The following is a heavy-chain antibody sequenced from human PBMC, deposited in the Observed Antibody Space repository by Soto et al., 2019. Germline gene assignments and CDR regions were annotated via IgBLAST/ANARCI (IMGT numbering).Heavy chain of an antibody. CDR3: ATASYCRRGSCYRVQNY. J-gene: IGHJ4*02. D-gene: IGHD2-15*01. Sequence: QVQLVQSGAEVRKPGSSVMVSCKASGGTFGSYAITWVRQALGQGLEWMGGIIPSFATANYAQKFQGRVTITADESTGTAYMELSSLRSEDTAVYYCATASYCRRGSCYRVQNYWGQGSLVTVSS. CDR2: IIPSFATA. CDR1: GGTFGSYA. V-gene: IGHV1-69*12.